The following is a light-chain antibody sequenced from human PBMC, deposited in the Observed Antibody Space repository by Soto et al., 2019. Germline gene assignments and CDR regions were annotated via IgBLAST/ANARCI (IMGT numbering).Light chain of an antibody. V-gene: IGKV3-20*01. CDR3: QQYGTSPWT. Sequence: EIVLTQSPGTLSLFPGERATLSCRATQSVNSDYLAWYQQKPGQAPSLINYIASRRATGIPARFSGSGSGTDFTLTISRLEPEDFAVYYCQQYGTSPWTFGQGTKVEIK. CDR2: IAS. J-gene: IGKJ1*01. CDR1: QSVNSDY.